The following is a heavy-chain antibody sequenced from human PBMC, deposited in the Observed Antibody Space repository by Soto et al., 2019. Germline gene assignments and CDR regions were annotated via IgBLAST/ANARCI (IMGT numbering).Heavy chain of an antibody. Sequence: QITVKESGPTLGKPTQTLTLTCTFSGFSLSTSGVGVGWIRQPPGKALEWLALIYWDDDKRYSPSLKSKLTITKDTSKNQVVLTMTNMDPVDTATYYCAHKDSRDGYTRALCYFDYWGQGTLVTVSS. CDR2: IYWDDDK. J-gene: IGHJ4*02. V-gene: IGHV2-5*02. CDR3: AHKDSRDGYTRALCYFDY. CDR1: GFSLSTSGVG. D-gene: IGHD5-12*01.